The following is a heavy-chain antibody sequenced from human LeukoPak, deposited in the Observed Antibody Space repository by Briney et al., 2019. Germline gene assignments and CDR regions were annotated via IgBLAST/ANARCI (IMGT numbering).Heavy chain of an antibody. CDR2: IYHSGST. CDR1: GYSISSGYY. D-gene: IGHD3-22*01. Sequence: SETLSLTCTVSGYSISSGYYWGWIRPPPGKGLEWIGSIYHSGSTYYNPSLKSRLTISVDTSKNKFSLQLSSVTAADTAVYYCAKDHYDSSGYPFDYWGQGTLVTVSS. CDR3: AKDHYDSSGYPFDY. J-gene: IGHJ4*02. V-gene: IGHV4-38-2*02.